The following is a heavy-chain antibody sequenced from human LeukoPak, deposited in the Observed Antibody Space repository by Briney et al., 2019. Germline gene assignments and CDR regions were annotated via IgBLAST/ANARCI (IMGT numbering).Heavy chain of an antibody. CDR3: ARETVVITPYFDY. Sequence: SSETLSLTCTVSGGSVSSGSFYWSWVRQPPGKGLEWIGYIYYSGSTNYNPSLKSRVTISVDTSKNQFSLKLSSVTAADTAVYYCARETVVITPYFDYWGQGTLVTVSS. D-gene: IGHD3-22*01. J-gene: IGHJ4*02. CDR2: IYYSGST. CDR1: GGSVSSGSFY. V-gene: IGHV4-61*01.